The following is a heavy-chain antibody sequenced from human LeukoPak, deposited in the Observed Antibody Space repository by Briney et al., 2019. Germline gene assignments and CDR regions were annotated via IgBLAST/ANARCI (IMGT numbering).Heavy chain of an antibody. CDR3: ARHVSSAGVAVVITLIDS. V-gene: IGHV4-39*01. D-gene: IGHD3-3*01. Sequence: SETLSLTCSVSGASLSSRTSYWGWIRQPPGKGLEWIGTIYSSGNTYYNPFLKSRVTISRDTSKNQVSLKVNSVTAADTATYYCARHVSSAGVAVVITLIDSWGQGILVTVSS. CDR2: IYSSGNT. J-gene: IGHJ4*02. CDR1: GASLSSRTSY.